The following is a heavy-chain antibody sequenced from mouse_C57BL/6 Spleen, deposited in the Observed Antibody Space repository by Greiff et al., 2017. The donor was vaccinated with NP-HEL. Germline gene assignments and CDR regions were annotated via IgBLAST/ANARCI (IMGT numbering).Heavy chain of an antibody. CDR1: GYTFTDYY. Sequence: EVRLQQSGPVLVKPGASVKMSCKASGYTFTDYYMNWVKQSHGKSLEWIGVINPYNGGTSYNQKFKGKATLTVDKSSSTAYMELNSLTSEDSAVYYCARGPYDYVDYWGQGTTLTVSS. CDR3: ARGPYDYVDY. V-gene: IGHV1-19*01. CDR2: INPYNGGT. D-gene: IGHD2-3*01. J-gene: IGHJ2*01.